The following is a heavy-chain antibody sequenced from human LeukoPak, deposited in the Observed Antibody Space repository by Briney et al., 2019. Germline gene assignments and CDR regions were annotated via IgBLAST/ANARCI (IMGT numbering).Heavy chain of an antibody. V-gene: IGHV3-74*01. D-gene: IGHD1-7*01. CDR2: INNDGSST. J-gene: IGHJ5*02. CDR1: GFTFSNYW. Sequence: GGSLRLSCAASGFTFSNYWMHWVRQAPGKGLVWVSCINNDGSSTDYADSVKGRFTISRDNAKNTLYLQMKSLRAEDTAVYYCARPDLMRELRFDPWGQGTLVSVSS. CDR3: ARPDLMRELRFDP.